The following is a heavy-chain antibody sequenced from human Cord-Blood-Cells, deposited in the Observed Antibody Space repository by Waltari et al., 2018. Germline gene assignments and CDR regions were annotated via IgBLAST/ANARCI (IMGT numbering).Heavy chain of an antibody. CDR3: ARADVGAKFDP. D-gene: IGHD1-26*01. CDR2: INAGNGNT. J-gene: IGHJ5*02. CDR1: GYTFTSYA. Sequence: QVQLVQSGAEVKKPGASVKVSCKASGYTFTSYAMHLVRQAPGQRLEWMGWINAGNGNTKYSQKFQGRVTITRDTSASTAYMELSSLRSEDTAVYYCARADVGAKFDPWGQGTLVTVSS. V-gene: IGHV1-3*01.